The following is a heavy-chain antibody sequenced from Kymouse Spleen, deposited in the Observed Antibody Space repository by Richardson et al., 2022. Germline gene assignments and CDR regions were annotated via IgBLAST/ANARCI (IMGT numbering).Heavy chain of an antibody. CDR3: ARGRGITGTTIFDY. Sequence: QVQLQQWGAGLLKPSETLSLTCAVYGGSFSGYYWSWIRQPPGKGLEWIGEINHSGSTNYNPSLKSRVTISVDTSKNQFSLKLSSVTAADTAVYYCARGRGITGTTIFDYWGQGTLVTVSS. J-gene: IGHJ4*02. V-gene: IGHV4-34*01. D-gene: IGHD1-7*01. CDR1: GGSFSGYY. CDR2: INHSGST.